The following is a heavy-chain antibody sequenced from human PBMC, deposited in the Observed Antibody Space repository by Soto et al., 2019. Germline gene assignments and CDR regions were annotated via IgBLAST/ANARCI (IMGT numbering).Heavy chain of an antibody. Sequence: QVQLQQWGAGLLKPSGTLSLTCAVYGGSFSGYYWSWIRQPPGKGLEWIGEINHSGSTNYNPSLKSRVTISVDTSKNQFSLKLSSVTAADTAVYYCAGMTTVTTGFDYWGQGTLVTVSS. J-gene: IGHJ4*02. V-gene: IGHV4-34*01. CDR1: GGSFSGYY. D-gene: IGHD4-17*01. CDR3: AGMTTVTTGFDY. CDR2: INHSGST.